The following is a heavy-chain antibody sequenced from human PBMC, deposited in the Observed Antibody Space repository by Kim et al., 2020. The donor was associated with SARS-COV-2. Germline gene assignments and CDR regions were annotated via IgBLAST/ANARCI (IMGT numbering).Heavy chain of an antibody. CDR1: GGSISSSSYY. V-gene: IGHV4-39*07. Sequence: SETLSLTCTVSGGSISSSSYYWGWIRQPPGKGLEWIGSIYYSGSTYYNPSLKSRVTISVDTSKNQFSLKLSSVTAADTAVYYCARDPTGGWMVDAFDIWG. J-gene: IGHJ3*02. CDR3: ARDPTGGWMVDAFDI. CDR2: IYYSGST. D-gene: IGHD5-12*01.